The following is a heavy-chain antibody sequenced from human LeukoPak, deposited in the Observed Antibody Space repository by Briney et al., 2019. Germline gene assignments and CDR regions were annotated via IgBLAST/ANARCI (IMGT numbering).Heavy chain of an antibody. CDR2: ISATGGTT. Sequence: GGSLRLSCVASGFTFSTFPMTWVRQAPGKGLEWVSAISATGGTTYYADSVKGRFTISRDNSNSTLSLQMTSLRADDTAVYYCVKDRGYWGQGTLVTVSS. CDR1: GFTFSTFP. J-gene: IGHJ4*02. CDR3: VKDRGY. V-gene: IGHV3-23*01.